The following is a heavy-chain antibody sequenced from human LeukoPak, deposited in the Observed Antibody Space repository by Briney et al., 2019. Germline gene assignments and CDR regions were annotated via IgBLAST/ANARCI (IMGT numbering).Heavy chain of an antibody. Sequence: GGSLRLSCAASGFTFSDYDMSWVRQAPGKGLEWVSGIRGSDFKTYYADSVKGRFTISRDNSKNTLYLQMNSLRAEDTAVYYCAKQQLGGDYWGQGTLVTVSS. V-gene: IGHV3-23*01. J-gene: IGHJ4*02. CDR1: GFTFSDYD. CDR2: IRGSDFKT. D-gene: IGHD6-13*01. CDR3: AKQQLGGDY.